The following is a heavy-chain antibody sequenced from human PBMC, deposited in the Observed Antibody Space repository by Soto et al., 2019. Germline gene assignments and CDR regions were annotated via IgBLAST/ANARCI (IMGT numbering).Heavy chain of an antibody. CDR1: GFTFSSYA. J-gene: IGHJ4*02. CDR2: ISTNGGST. V-gene: IGHV3-64D*06. D-gene: IGHD3-22*01. Sequence: GGSLRLSCSASGFTFSSYAMHWVRQAPGKGLEYVSSISTNGGSTHYADSVKGRFTISRDNSKNTQYLQMSSLRADDTAVYYCVKGDYDYDNSGYYPIDYWGQGTLVTVSS. CDR3: VKGDYDYDNSGYYPIDY.